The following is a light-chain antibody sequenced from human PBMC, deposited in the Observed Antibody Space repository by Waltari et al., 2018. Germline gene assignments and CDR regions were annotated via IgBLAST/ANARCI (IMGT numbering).Light chain of an antibody. CDR2: DAS. V-gene: IGKV1-5*01. CDR1: QSISAS. Sequence: DIQMTQSPSTLSASVGDRVTITCRASQSISASLAWYQLKAGKAPKLLTYDASSLESGVPPRFSGSGSGTEFTLTITSLQPEDFATYYCQQYNDYPFTFGPGTKVDIK. CDR3: QQYNDYPFT. J-gene: IGKJ3*01.